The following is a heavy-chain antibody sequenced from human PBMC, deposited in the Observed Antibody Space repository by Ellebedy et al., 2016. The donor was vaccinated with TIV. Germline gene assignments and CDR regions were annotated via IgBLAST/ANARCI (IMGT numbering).Heavy chain of an antibody. D-gene: IGHD2-2*01. CDR3: ARGHIVVVPAALKTYYYYYYGMDV. CDR1: GFTFSSYG. J-gene: IGHJ6*02. Sequence: GESLKISCAASGFTFSSYGMHWVRQAPGKGLEWVAVIWSDGSYKYYADSVKGRFTISRDNSKNTLYLQMNSLRAEDTAVYYCARGHIVVVPAALKTYYYYYYGMDVWGQGTTVTVSS. V-gene: IGHV3-33*01. CDR2: IWSDGSYK.